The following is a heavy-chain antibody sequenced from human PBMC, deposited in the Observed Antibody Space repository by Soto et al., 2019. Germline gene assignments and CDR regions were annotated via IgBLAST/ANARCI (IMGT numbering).Heavy chain of an antibody. CDR1: GFTFSSYA. D-gene: IGHD6-19*01. J-gene: IGHJ3*02. CDR2: ISYDGSNK. CDR3: ARSEQYQVFAFDI. V-gene: IGHV3-30-3*01. Sequence: PGGSLRLSCAASGFTFSSYAMHWVRQAPGKGLEWVAVISYDGSNKYYADSVKGRFTISRDNSKNTLYLQMNSLRPEDTAVYYCARSEQYQVFAFDIWGQGTMVTVSS.